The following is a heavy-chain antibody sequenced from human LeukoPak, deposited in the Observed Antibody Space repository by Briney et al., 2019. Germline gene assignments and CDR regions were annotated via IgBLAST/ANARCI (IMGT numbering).Heavy chain of an antibody. V-gene: IGHV1-69*05. CDR2: IIPIFGTA. Sequence: ASVKVSCKASGGTFSSYAISWVRQAPGQGLEWMGRIIPIFGTANYVQKFQGRVTITTDESTSTAYMELSSLRSEDTAVYYCAGEKRDYGDYSPFDYWGQGTLVTVSS. J-gene: IGHJ4*02. D-gene: IGHD4-17*01. CDR3: AGEKRDYGDYSPFDY. CDR1: GGTFSSYA.